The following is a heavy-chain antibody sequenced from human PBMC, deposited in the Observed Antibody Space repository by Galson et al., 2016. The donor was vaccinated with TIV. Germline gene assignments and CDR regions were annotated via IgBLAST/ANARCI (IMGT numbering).Heavy chain of an antibody. CDR1: GFIFSNYE. D-gene: IGHD3/OR15-3a*01. V-gene: IGHV3-48*03. CDR2: ITSGRGPT. CDR3: VRGAVMSFGVAVFDV. J-gene: IGHJ3*01. Sequence: SLRLSCAASGFIFSNYEMNWVRQAPGKGLEWISYITSGRGPTYYAETVKGRLSISRDNTKNSLYLQMKSLRPEDTAVYYCVRGAVMSFGVAVFDVWGQGTVVTVSS.